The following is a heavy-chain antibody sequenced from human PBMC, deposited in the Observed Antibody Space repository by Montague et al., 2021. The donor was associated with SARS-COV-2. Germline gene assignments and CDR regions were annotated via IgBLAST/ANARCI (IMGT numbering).Heavy chain of an antibody. D-gene: IGHD4-11*01. CDR3: ARHLRVTTVTSHMYHHAMDV. CDR2: IYYSGST. Sequence: SETLSLTCSVSGDSISNNTWSWIRQSPGKGLEWIGNIYYSGSTNYNPSLTSRVTISVDTSKNQVSLKLTSVTAADTAVYYCARHLRVTTVTSHMYHHAMDVWGQGTTVTVSS. CDR1: GDSISNNT. J-gene: IGHJ6*02. V-gene: IGHV4-59*08.